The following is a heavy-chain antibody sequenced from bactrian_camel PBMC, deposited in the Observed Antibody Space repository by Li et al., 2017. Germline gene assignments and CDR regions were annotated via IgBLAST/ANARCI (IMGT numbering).Heavy chain of an antibody. CDR2: IYPDGVIT. CDR1: GYTYSSNC. Sequence: VQLVESGGGSVQAGGSLRLSCVASGYTYSSNCMGWFRQAPGKEREGVEFIYPDGVITYYARSVKGRFTISQDNAKNTVYLQMNSLKPEDTAMYYCAAGPAAFCVRGFPNHEPFGLWGQGTQVTVS. V-gene: IGHV3S40*01. J-gene: IGHJ4*01. D-gene: IGHD1*01. CDR3: AAGPAAFCVRGFPNHEPFGL.